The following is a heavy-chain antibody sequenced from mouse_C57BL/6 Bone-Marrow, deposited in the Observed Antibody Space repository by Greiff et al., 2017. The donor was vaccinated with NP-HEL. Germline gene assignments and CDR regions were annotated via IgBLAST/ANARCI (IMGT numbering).Heavy chain of an antibody. CDR2: INPSSGYT. V-gene: IGHV1-4*01. CDR1: GYTFTSYT. Sequence: QVQLKQSGAELARPGASVKLSCKASGYTFTSYTMHWVKQRPGQGLEWIGYINPSSGYTKSNQKFKDKATLTADKSSSTAYMQLSSLTSEDSAVYYCARSAVATRPWFAYWGQGTLVTVSA. CDR3: ARSAVATRPWFAY. J-gene: IGHJ3*01. D-gene: IGHD1-1*01.